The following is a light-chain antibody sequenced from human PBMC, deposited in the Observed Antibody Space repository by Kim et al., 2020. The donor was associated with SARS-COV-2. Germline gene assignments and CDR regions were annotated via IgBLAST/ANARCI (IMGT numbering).Light chain of an antibody. V-gene: IGLV3-1*01. CDR2: QDS. Sequence: SYELTQPPSVSVSPGQTASITCSGDKLGDKYACWYQQKPGQSPVLVIYQDSKRPSGIPERFSGSNSGNTATLPISGTQAMDEADYYCQAWDSSTAWFRVF. CDR3: QAWDSSTAWFRV. J-gene: IGLJ3*02. CDR1: KLGDKY.